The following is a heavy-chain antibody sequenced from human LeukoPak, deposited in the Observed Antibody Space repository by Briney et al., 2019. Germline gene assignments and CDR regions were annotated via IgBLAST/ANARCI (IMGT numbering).Heavy chain of an antibody. Sequence: ASVKVSCKASGYTFTSYYMHWVRQAPGQGLEWMGIINPSGGSTSYAQKFQGRVTMTRDTSISTAYMELSRLKSDDTAVYYCARDSPTATTVSFDHWGQGTLVTVPS. V-gene: IGHV1-46*01. CDR1: GYTFTSYY. J-gene: IGHJ4*02. CDR3: ARDSPTATTVSFDH. D-gene: IGHD5-12*01. CDR2: INPSGGST.